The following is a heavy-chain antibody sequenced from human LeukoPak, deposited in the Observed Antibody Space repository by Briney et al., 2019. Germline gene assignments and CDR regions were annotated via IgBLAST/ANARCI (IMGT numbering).Heavy chain of an antibody. CDR2: ISYDGSNK. CDR3: ARARFGVSARWFDP. Sequence: GGSLRLSCAASGFTFSSYAMHWVRQAPGKGLEWVAVISYDGSNKYYADSVKGRFTISRDNSKNTLYLQMNSLRADDTAVYYCARARFGVSARWFDPWGQGTLVTVSS. V-gene: IGHV3-30*04. D-gene: IGHD3-3*01. J-gene: IGHJ5*02. CDR1: GFTFSSYA.